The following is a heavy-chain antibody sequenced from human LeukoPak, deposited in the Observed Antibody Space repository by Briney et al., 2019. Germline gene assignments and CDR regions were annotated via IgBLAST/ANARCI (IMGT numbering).Heavy chain of an antibody. Sequence: GGSLRLSCAASGFTFSSYAMHWVRQAPGKGLEWVAVISYDGGNKYYADSVKGRFTISRDNSKNTLYLQMNSLRPEDTAVYYCARVKAVAGRVDYYYYVMDVWGQGTTVTVSS. CDR3: ARVKAVAGRVDYYYYVMDV. CDR1: GFTFSSYA. J-gene: IGHJ6*02. D-gene: IGHD6-19*01. CDR2: ISYDGGNK. V-gene: IGHV3-30-3*01.